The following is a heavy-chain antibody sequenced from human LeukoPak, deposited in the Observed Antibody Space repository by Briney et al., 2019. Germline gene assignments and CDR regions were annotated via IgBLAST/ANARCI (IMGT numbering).Heavy chain of an antibody. Sequence: SETLSLTRTVSGGSINSYYWSWIRQPPGKGLEWVGHIYYSGTTNYNPSLRSRVTIYVDTSKNQFSLKLSSVTAADTAVYYCARQGSGSYLWWIEPWGQGTLVTVSA. D-gene: IGHD3-10*01. CDR2: IYYSGTT. CDR3: ARQGSGSYLWWIEP. CDR1: GGSINSYY. J-gene: IGHJ5*02. V-gene: IGHV4-59*08.